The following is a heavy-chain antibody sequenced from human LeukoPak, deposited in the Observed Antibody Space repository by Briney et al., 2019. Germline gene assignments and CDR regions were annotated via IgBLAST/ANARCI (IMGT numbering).Heavy chain of an antibody. CDR2: IFSGGTT. J-gene: IGHJ3*02. CDR1: GFTVSSKY. D-gene: IGHD6-13*01. V-gene: IGHV3-53*05. Sequence: GGSLRLSCAASGFTVSSKYMSWVRQAPGKGLEWVSVIFSGGTTFYADSVKGRFTISRDNSENTLYLQMSSLRAEDTALYYCAKDMSVISSWYGGAFDIWGQGTMVTVSS. CDR3: AKDMSVISSWYGGAFDI.